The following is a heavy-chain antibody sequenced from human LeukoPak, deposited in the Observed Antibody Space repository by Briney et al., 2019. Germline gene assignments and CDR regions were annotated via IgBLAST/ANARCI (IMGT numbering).Heavy chain of an antibody. CDR3: ATRYCSGSSCYALDH. D-gene: IGHD2-15*01. V-gene: IGHV3-30*02. J-gene: IGHJ4*01. CDR1: GFTFSSYG. CDR2: IRYDGSNK. Sequence: GGSLRLSCAASGFTFSSYGMHWVRQAPGKGLEWVAFIRYDGSNKYYADSVKGRFTISRDNSKNTLYLQMNSLRAEDTAVYYCATRYCSGSSCYALDHWGQGTLVTVSS.